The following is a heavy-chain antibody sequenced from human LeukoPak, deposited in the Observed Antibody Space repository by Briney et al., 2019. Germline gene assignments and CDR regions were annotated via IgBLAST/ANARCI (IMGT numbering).Heavy chain of an antibody. J-gene: IGHJ4*02. CDR2: IYTSGRT. V-gene: IGHV4-4*07. CDR3: ARDPNYDILTGYYTDY. CDR1: GGSIHSYY. D-gene: IGHD3-9*01. Sequence: SETLSLTCTVSGGSIHSYYWSWIRQPAGKGLERIGHIYTSGRTTYNPSLKSRVTMSVDTSKNQFSLKLTSVTAADTAVYYCARDPNYDILTGYYTDYWGQGTLVTVSS.